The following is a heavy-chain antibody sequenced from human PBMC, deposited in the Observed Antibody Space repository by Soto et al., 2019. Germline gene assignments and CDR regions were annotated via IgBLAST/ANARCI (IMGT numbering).Heavy chain of an antibody. J-gene: IGHJ4*02. Sequence: SETLSLTCPVIGDSVSSNNYYWSWIRQRPGKGLEWIGYIHYSGDSYDNPSLTSRITMSMDVSKNQFSLKLSSVTAADTAVYYCARDSGAIDHWGQGTLVTVSS. CDR2: IHYSGDS. V-gene: IGHV4-39*07. CDR1: GDSVSSNNYY. CDR3: ARDSGAIDH. D-gene: IGHD3-9*01.